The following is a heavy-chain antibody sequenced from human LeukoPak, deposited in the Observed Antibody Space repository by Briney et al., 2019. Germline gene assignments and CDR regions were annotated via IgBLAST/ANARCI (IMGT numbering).Heavy chain of an antibody. D-gene: IGHD3-3*02. CDR3: AKVHFWSGYHYYFDY. J-gene: IGHJ4*02. CDR2: ISGSGDNT. V-gene: IGHV3-23*01. CDR1: GFTFSNYA. Sequence: GGSLRLSCAASGFTFSNYAMSWVRQAPGKGLEWVSAISGSGDNTYYADSVKGRFTVSRDNSKNTLYVQMKSLRAEDTAVYYCAKVHFWSGYHYYFDYWGQGTLVTVSS.